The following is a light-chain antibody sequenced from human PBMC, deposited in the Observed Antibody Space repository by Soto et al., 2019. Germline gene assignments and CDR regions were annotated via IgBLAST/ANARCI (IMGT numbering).Light chain of an antibody. CDR2: DAS. V-gene: IGKV1-33*01. Sequence: DIQRTQSPSSLSASVGDRVTITCQASQDISNYLNWYQQKPGKAPKLLIYDASNLETGVPSRFSGSGSGTDFTFTISSLQPEDIATYYCQHYDCFGQGTKLEIK. J-gene: IGKJ2*03. CDR1: QDISNY. CDR3: QHYDC.